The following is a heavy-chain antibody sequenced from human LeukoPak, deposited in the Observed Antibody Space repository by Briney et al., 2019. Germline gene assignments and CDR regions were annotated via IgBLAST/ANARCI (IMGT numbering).Heavy chain of an antibody. J-gene: IGHJ4*02. CDR3: TRVRSGSPTFDY. Sequence: PGGSLRLSCTASGFTFGDYAMSWVRQAPGKGLEWVGFIRSKACGGTTEYAASVKGIFTISRDDSNPIAYLQMDSLKTEDTVVYSCTRVRSGSPTFDYWGQGTLVTVSS. CDR1: GFTFGDYA. D-gene: IGHD6-19*01. V-gene: IGHV3-49*04. CDR2: IRSKACGGTT.